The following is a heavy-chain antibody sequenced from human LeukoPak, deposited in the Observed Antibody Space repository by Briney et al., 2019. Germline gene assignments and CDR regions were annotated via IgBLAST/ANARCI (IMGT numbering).Heavy chain of an antibody. Sequence: ASVKVSCKASGYTFTSYGISWVRQAPGQGLEWMRWISAYNGNTNYAQKLQDRVTMTTDTSTSTAYMELRSLRSDDTAVYYCARDEGTVVARDAFDIWGQGTMVTVSS. D-gene: IGHD5-12*01. CDR3: ARDEGTVVARDAFDI. J-gene: IGHJ3*02. V-gene: IGHV1-18*01. CDR2: ISAYNGNT. CDR1: GYTFTSYG.